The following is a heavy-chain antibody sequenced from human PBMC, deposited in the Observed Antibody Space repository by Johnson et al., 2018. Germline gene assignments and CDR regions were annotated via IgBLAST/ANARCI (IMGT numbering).Heavy chain of an antibody. CDR2: IKSKTDGGTT. D-gene: IGHD3-9*01. CDR1: GFTFSNAW. V-gene: IGHV3-15*07. Sequence: VQLVQSGGGLVKPGGSLRLSCAASGFTFSNAWMNWVRQAPGKGLEWVGRIKSKTDGGTTDYAAPVKGRFTIPRDNAKNSLYLQMNSLRAEDTAGYYCASSYYDIYGAFDIWGQGTMVTVSS. J-gene: IGHJ3*02. CDR3: ASSYYDIYGAFDI.